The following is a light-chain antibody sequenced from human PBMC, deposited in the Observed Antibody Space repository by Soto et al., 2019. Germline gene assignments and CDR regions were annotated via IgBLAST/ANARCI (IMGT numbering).Light chain of an antibody. CDR3: QQADSFPIT. J-gene: IGKJ5*01. Sequence: DIQLTQSPSFLSASVGDRVTITCRASQGIRSYLAWYQQRPGKAPELLIYGASTLRPGGASRFSGSGSGTEFTLTISSLQPEDSATYYCQQADSFPITFGQGTRLEIK. V-gene: IGKV1-9*01. CDR1: QGIRSY. CDR2: GAS.